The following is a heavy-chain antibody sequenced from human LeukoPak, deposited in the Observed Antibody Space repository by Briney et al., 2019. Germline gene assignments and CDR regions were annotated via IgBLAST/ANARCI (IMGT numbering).Heavy chain of an antibody. J-gene: IGHJ4*02. CDR1: RFTFSNYW. Sequence: GGSLRLSCVASRFTFSNYWMSWVRQAQGKGLEWVANINQDGSKKPYADSMKGRFTISRDNATESLYLQLNSLRADDTAVYYCAKWGPHCVGDYCPALDSWGQGTLVTVSS. V-gene: IGHV3-7*01. D-gene: IGHD2-21*02. CDR3: AKWGPHCVGDYCPALDS. CDR2: INQDGSKK.